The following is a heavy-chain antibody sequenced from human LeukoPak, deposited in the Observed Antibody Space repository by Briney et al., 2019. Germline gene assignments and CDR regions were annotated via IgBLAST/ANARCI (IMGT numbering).Heavy chain of an antibody. CDR1: GYTLTELS. Sequence: GASVTVSFKVSGYTLTELSMHWVRQAPGKGLEWMGGFDPEDGETIYAQKFQGRVTMTEDTSTDTAYMELSSLRSEDTAVYYCATPLRYYYDSSGYNDYWGQGTLVTVSS. CDR2: FDPEDGET. CDR3: ATPLRYYYDSSGYNDY. J-gene: IGHJ4*02. D-gene: IGHD3-22*01. V-gene: IGHV1-24*01.